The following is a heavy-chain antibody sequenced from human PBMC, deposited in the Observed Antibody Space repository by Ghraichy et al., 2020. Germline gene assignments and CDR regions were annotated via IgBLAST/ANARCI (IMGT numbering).Heavy chain of an antibody. V-gene: IGHV4-30-2*01. J-gene: IGHJ3*02. CDR2: IYSSGST. CDR3: ARAPYNDDGFYDDGFDT. CDR1: GGSINSATYS. Sequence: SQTLSLTCAVSGGSINSATYSWSWIRQPPGKGLEWIGYIYSSGSTYYNSSLKGRVTISADGSKNQISLKLSSVTAADTAVYYCARAPYNDDGFYDDGFDTRGQGTKVTVSS. D-gene: IGHD3-22*01.